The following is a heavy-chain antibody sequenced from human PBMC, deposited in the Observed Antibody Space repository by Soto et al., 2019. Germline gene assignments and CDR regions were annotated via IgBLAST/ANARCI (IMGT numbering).Heavy chain of an antibody. V-gene: IGHV1-18*04. CDR3: ARDLFADDFWSGYGSYYYYGMDV. J-gene: IGHJ6*02. D-gene: IGHD3-3*01. Sequence: GASVKVSCKASGYTFTSYGISWVRQAPGQGLEWMGWISAYNGNTNYAQKLQGRVTMTTDTSTSTAYMELRSLRSDDTAVYYCARDLFADDFWSGYGSYYYYGMDVWGQGTTVTVSS. CDR2: ISAYNGNT. CDR1: GYTFTSYG.